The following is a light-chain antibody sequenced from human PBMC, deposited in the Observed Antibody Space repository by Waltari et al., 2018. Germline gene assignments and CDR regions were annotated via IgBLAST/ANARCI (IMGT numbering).Light chain of an antibody. CDR3: CSYAGSYTWV. V-gene: IGLV2-11*01. CDR1: SSDVGGYNY. CDR2: DVS. Sequence: QSALTQPRSVSGSPGQSVTISCTGTSSDVGGYNYVSWYHQHPGKAPKLMIYDVSKRPSGVPDRFSGSKSGNTASLTSSGLQAEDEADYYCCSYAGSYTWVFGGGTKLTVL. J-gene: IGLJ3*02.